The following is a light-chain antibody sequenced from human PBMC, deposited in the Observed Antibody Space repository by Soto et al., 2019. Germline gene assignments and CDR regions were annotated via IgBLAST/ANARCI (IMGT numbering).Light chain of an antibody. CDR1: QSISSY. V-gene: IGKV1-39*01. CDR2: AAS. CDR3: QQSYSTPGT. J-gene: IGKJ1*01. Sequence: DLQMTQSPSSLSASVGDRVTITCRASQSISSYLNWYQQKPGKAPKLLIYAASSLQSGVPSRFSGSGYGTDFTLTISSLQPEDFATYYCQQSYSTPGTFGQGTKVEIK.